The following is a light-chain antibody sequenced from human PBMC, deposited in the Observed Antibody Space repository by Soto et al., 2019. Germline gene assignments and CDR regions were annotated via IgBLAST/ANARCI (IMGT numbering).Light chain of an antibody. CDR3: SSYTISNTVV. CDR2: EVT. J-gene: IGLJ2*01. CDR1: GSDVGGYNY. V-gene: IGLV2-14*01. Sequence: LTQPASVSGSPGQSITFSCTGTGSDVGGYNYVSWYQQYPGKAPKLIIYEVTNRPSGVSNRFSGSKSGNTASLTISGLQDEDEADYYCSSYTISNTVVFGGGTKVTVL.